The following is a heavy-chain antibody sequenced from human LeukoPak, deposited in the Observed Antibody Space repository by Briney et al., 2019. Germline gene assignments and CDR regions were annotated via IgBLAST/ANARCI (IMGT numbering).Heavy chain of an antibody. CDR3: AREATRAGGHFDN. CDR1: SGSISSGGFY. V-gene: IGHV4-31*03. CDR2: IYYCGST. Sequence: SQTLSPTCPLYSGSISSGGFYWSWLRQFPGKGMEWIGYIYYCGSTYYTPSLKSRFTISVDTSQNQFSLKVSSVTAADTAVYYCAREATRAGGHFDNWGQGILVTVSS. D-gene: IGHD5-24*01. J-gene: IGHJ4*02.